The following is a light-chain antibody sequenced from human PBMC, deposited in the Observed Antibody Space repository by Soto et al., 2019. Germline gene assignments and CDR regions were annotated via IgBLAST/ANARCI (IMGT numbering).Light chain of an antibody. CDR3: HQYYSYPQT. CDR1: QGISSY. CDR2: AAS. J-gene: IGKJ2*01. Sequence: AIRMTQSPSSLSASTGDRVTITCRASQGISSYLAWYQQKPGKAPKLLIYAASTLQSGVPSRFSGSGSGTDFTLTISCLQSEDFATYYCHQYYSYPQTVGQGTKLEIK. V-gene: IGKV1-8*01.